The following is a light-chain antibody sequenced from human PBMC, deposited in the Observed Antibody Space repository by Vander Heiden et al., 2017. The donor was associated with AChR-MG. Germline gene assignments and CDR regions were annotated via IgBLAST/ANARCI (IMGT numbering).Light chain of an antibody. CDR2: WAS. CDR1: QSVVYSPRDKKY. Sequence: DIVMTQSPDSLAVSLGERVTINCKSSQSVVYSPRDKKYLAWYQQKPGQPPKLLIYWASTRESGVPDRFSGSGSGTDFTLTISSLQAEDVAVYFCQHYDYNPQTFGQGTKVEIK. V-gene: IGKV4-1*01. CDR3: QHYDYNPQT. J-gene: IGKJ1*01.